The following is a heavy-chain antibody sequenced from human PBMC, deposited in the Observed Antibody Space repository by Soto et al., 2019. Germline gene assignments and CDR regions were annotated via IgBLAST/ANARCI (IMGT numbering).Heavy chain of an antibody. CDR1: GFTLRNYE. Sequence: GGSLRLSCAASGFTLRNYEMNWVRQAPGKGLEWISKISGSNNNIYYADSVRGRFTISRDNAKNSLYLQMNSLRSDDTAVYYCARNPQYYDSSGYSLHYWGQGTLVTVSS. V-gene: IGHV3-48*03. D-gene: IGHD3-22*01. CDR2: ISGSNNNI. CDR3: ARNPQYYDSSGYSLHY. J-gene: IGHJ4*02.